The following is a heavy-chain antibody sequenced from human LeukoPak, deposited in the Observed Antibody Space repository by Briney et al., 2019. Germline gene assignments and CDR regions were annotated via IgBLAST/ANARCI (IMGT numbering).Heavy chain of an antibody. CDR3: AKGTAAAVLWNWFDP. J-gene: IGHJ5*02. CDR1: GFTFDDYA. D-gene: IGHD6-13*01. V-gene: IGHV3-9*01. CDR2: ISWNSGSI. Sequence: PGGSLRLSCAASGFTFDDYAMHWVRQAPGKGLEWVSGISWNSGSIGYADSVKGRFTISRDNAKNSLYLQMNSLRAEDTALYYCAKGTAAAVLWNWFDPWGQGTLVTVSS.